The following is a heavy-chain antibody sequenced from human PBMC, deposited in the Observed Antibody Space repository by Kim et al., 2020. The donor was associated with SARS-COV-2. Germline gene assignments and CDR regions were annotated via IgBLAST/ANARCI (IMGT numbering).Heavy chain of an antibody. V-gene: IGHV4-34*01. D-gene: IGHD7-27*01. J-gene: IGHJ4*02. Sequence: YNPSLRSRSTLSVDTSKNQFSLRLSSVTAEDTAVYFCARFVLWGDYYFDSWGQGTPVTVSS. CDR3: ARFVLWGDYYFDS.